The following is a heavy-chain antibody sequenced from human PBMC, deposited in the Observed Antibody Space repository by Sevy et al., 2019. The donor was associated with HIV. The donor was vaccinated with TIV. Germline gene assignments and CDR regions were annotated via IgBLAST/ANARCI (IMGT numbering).Heavy chain of an antibody. CDR1: GVSISGYY. J-gene: IGHJ6*02. V-gene: IGHV4-59*01. Sequence: LRLSCSVSGVSISGYYWTWIRQTPGKGLEWIGYIYYSGRTNYNPSLQGRVAISSDTSKNQFSLKLSSVTAADTAVYYCARALAEYYYAMDVWGQGTTVTVSS. CDR3: ARALAEYYYAMDV. CDR2: IYYSGRT.